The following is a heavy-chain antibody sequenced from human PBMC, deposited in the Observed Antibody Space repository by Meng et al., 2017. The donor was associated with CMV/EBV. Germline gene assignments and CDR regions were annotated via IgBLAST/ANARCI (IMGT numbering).Heavy chain of an antibody. V-gene: IGHV5-51*01. CDR3: ARLDLWAVYYFDY. D-gene: IGHD3/OR15-3a*01. CDR2: IHPGDSDS. J-gene: IGHJ4*02. CDR1: GYSFTTYW. Sequence: KVSCKGSGYSFTTYWIGWVRQMPGKGLEWMGIIHPGDSDSRYSPSFQGQVTISADKSISTAYLQWSSLKASDTAMYYCARLDLWAVYYFDYWGQGTLVTVSS.